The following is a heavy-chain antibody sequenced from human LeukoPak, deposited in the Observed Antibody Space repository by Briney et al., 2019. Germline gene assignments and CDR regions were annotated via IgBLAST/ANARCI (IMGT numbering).Heavy chain of an antibody. CDR1: GFTFSGYW. V-gene: IGHV3-7*01. CDR3: ARSGYDSSGYRIEDY. CDR2: IKQDGSVK. J-gene: IGHJ4*02. Sequence: GGSLRLSCAASGFTFSGYWMMWVRQAPGKGLEWVANIKQDGSVKQYVDSVKGRFTISRDNAKNSLYLQMNSLRAEDTAVYYCARSGYDSSGYRIEDYWGQGTLVTVSS. D-gene: IGHD3-22*01.